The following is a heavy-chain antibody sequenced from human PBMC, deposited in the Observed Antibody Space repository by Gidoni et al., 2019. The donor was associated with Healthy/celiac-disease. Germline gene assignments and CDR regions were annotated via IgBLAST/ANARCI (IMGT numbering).Heavy chain of an antibody. V-gene: IGHV3-66*01. CDR1: GYTFTSNY. J-gene: IGHJ4*02. D-gene: IGHD2-21*01. CDR2: IYSGGST. CDR3: ARGGVIASYFDY. Sequence: VQLVESGGGSVQPGGSMRLSCAASGYTFTSNYMSWGRQDPGKGLEWVSVIYSGGSTYYADSVKGRFTISRDNSKNTLYLQMNSRRAEDTAVYYCARGGVIASYFDYWGQGTLVTVSS.